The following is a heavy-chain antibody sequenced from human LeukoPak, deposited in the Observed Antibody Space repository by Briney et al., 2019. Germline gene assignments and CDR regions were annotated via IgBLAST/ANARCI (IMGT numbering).Heavy chain of an antibody. Sequence: GGSLRLSCAASGFTFSTYAMNWVRQAPGKGLEWVSGISDSGATTVYADSAKSRFTISRDNSKNTVYLQMNSLRGEDTAIYFCATDCCGGECCSHNRDDYWGQGTLVTVSS. CDR2: ISDSGATT. CDR3: ATDCCGGECCSHNRDDY. J-gene: IGHJ4*02. D-gene: IGHD2-21*01. V-gene: IGHV3-23*01. CDR1: GFTFSTYA.